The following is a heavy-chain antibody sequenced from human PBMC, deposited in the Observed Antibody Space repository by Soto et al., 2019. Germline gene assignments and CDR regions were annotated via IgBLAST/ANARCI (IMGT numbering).Heavy chain of an antibody. J-gene: IGHJ5*02. CDR2: IYHSGCT. D-gene: IGHD6-19*01. CDR3: ARALLAVAGGFDP. Sequence: PSETLSLTCAVSSGSISSSNWWSWVRQPPGKGLEWIGEIYHSGCTNYNPSLKSRVTISVDKSKNQFSLKLSSVTAADTAVYYCARALLAVAGGFDPWGQGTLVTVSS. CDR1: SGSISSSNW. V-gene: IGHV4-4*02.